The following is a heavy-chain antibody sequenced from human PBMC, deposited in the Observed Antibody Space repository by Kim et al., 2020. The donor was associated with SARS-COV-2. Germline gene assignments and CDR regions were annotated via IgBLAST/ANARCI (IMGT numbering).Heavy chain of an antibody. CDR3: ARHLGLWGRLLSAGYFDY. CDR2: IYYSGST. CDR1: GGSISSSSYY. Sequence: SETLSLTCTVSGGSISSSSYYWGWIRQPPGKGLEWIGSIYYSGSTYYNPSLKSRVTISVDTSKNQFSLKLSSVTAADTAVYYCARHLGLWGRLLSAGYFDYWGQGTLVTVSS. J-gene: IGHJ4*02. V-gene: IGHV4-39*01. D-gene: IGHD2-2*01.